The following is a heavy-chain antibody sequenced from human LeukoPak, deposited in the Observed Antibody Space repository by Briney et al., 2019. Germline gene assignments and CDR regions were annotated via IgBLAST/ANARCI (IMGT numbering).Heavy chain of an antibody. Sequence: QTGGSLRLSCAASGFTFSSYGMHWVRKAPGKGLEWVPVIWYDGSNKYYADSVKGRFTISRDNSKNTLYLQMNSLRAEDTDVYYCARGRDFYDSSGHIDYWGQGTLVTVSS. CDR3: ARGRDFYDSSGHIDY. J-gene: IGHJ4*02. CDR1: GFTFSSYG. CDR2: IWYDGSNK. D-gene: IGHD3-22*01. V-gene: IGHV3-33*01.